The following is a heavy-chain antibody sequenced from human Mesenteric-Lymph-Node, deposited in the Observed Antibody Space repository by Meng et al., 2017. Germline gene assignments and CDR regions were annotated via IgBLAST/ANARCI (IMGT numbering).Heavy chain of an antibody. CDR3: AKEWGRYYYGSGSYYNVRPFDY. D-gene: IGHD3-10*01. CDR2: INSDGSST. J-gene: IGHJ4*02. CDR1: GFTFSSYW. Sequence: GESLKISCAASGFTFSSYWMHWVRQAPGKGLVWVSRINSDGSSTSYADYVKGRFNISRDNSKNTLYLQMNSLRAEDTAVYYCAKEWGRYYYGSGSYYNVRPFDYWGQGTLVTVSS. V-gene: IGHV3-74*01.